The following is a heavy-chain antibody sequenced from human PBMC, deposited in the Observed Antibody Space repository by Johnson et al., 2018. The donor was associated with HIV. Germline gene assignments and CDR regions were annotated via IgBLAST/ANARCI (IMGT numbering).Heavy chain of an antibody. V-gene: IGHV3-66*01. Sequence: VQLVESGGGLVQPGGSLRLSCAASGFTVSSNYMSWVRQAPGKGLEWVSVIYSGGSTYYADSVKGRFTISRDNSKNTLYLQMNSLRAEDTAVYYCASRYCSSTSCYKGRAFDIWGQGTMVTVSS. J-gene: IGHJ3*02. CDR2: IYSGGST. D-gene: IGHD2-2*02. CDR1: GFTVSSNY. CDR3: ASRYCSSTSCYKGRAFDI.